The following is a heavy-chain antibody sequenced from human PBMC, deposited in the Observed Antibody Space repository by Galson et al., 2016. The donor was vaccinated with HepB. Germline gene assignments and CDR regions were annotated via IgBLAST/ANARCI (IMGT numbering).Heavy chain of an antibody. CDR1: GFSFSSFT. V-gene: IGHV3-30*04. CDR2: VSPDGDKG. D-gene: IGHD2-8*02. CDR3: ARARVVNGIYDAFNV. Sequence: SLRLSCAASGFSFSSFTMHWVRRAPGTGLEWLALVSPDGDKGYYADSVRGRLIISSDNSRNTVHLQITSLRPDDPATYFCARARVVNGIYDAFNVWGQGTVVTVSS. J-gene: IGHJ3*01.